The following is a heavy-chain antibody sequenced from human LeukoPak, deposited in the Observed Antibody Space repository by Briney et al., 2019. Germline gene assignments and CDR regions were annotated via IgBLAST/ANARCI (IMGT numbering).Heavy chain of an antibody. J-gene: IGHJ5*02. CDR1: GGSFSGYY. Sequence: SETLSLTCAVYGGSFSGYYWSWIRRPPGKGLEWIGEINHSGSTNYNPSLKSRVTISVDTSKNQFSLKLSSVTAADTAVYYCARPYYYDSSGYYYHWGQGTLVTVSS. CDR3: ARPYYYDSSGYYYH. V-gene: IGHV4-34*01. D-gene: IGHD3-22*01. CDR2: INHSGST.